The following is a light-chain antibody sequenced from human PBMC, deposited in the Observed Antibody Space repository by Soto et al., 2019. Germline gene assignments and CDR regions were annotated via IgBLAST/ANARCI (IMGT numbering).Light chain of an antibody. J-gene: IGKJ2*01. V-gene: IGKV3-15*01. CDR3: QQYNNWPYT. CDR1: QSVSTN. Sequence: EIVMTQSPDTLSVSPGERATLSCRASQSVSTNLAWYQQKPGQAPRLLIYGASTRATGIPARFSGSGSGTEFPLTISSLQSEDFAVSHCQQYNNWPYTFGQGTKLEIK. CDR2: GAS.